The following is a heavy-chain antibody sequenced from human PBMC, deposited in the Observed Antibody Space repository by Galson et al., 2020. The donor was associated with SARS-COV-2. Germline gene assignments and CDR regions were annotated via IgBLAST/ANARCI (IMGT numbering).Heavy chain of an antibody. CDR2: IRSQAYGEIR. Sequence: GESLKISCTASEFTFGDYGVSWVRQAPGKGLEWVGYIRSQAYGEIREYAASVKGRFTISRDDSKSIAYLQMNSLKTEDTAVYYCARQVPHRGTYYSHSYYMDVWGKGTTVTISS. J-gene: IGHJ6*03. D-gene: IGHD1-26*01. CDR3: ARQVPHRGTYYSHSYYMDV. CDR1: EFTFGDYG. V-gene: IGHV3-49*04.